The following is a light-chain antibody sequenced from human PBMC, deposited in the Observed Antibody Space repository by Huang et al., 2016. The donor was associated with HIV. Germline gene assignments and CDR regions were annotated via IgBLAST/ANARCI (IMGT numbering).Light chain of an antibody. CDR3: HQYGYSTGT. CDR2: GAS. V-gene: IGKV3-20*01. Sequence: DIVLTPSPGTLSLSPGQRATLSCRASQIVTTSYFAWYQQKPGQAPRLLISGASSRAPGIPDRGSGSGSGTDFTLTITRLEPEDFAVYCCHQYGYSTGTFGPGTKVEIE. CDR1: QIVTTSY. J-gene: IGKJ1*01.